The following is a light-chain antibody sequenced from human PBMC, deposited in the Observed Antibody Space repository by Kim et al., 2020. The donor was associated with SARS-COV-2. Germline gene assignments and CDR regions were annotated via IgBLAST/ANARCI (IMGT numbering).Light chain of an antibody. V-gene: IGKV1-27*01. J-gene: IGKJ1*01. CDR1: QGVSNY. Sequence: DIQMTQSPSSLSASVGDRVTITCRASQGVSNYVAWFQQKPGKLPEFLIYAASTLQSGAPFSFSGSGSGADFTLTINSLQPEDVATYFCQKYNTAPCTFGEGTKVDIK. CDR3: QKYNTAPCT. CDR2: AAS.